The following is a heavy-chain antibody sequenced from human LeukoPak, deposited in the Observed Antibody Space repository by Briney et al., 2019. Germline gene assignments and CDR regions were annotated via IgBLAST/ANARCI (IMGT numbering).Heavy chain of an antibody. Sequence: PGGSLRLSCAASGFTFSSYGMGWVRQAPGKGLEWVSAISGSGGSTYYADSVKGRFTISRDNSENMLYLQMNSLTAEDTALYYCAKDPWSTTSMYFYYMDVWGKGTTVTVSS. CDR1: GFTFSSYG. CDR3: AKDPWSTTSMYFYYMDV. J-gene: IGHJ6*03. V-gene: IGHV3-23*01. CDR2: ISGSGGST. D-gene: IGHD6-6*01.